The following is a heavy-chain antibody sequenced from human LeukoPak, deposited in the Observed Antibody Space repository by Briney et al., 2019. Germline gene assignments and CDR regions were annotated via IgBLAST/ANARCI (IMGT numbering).Heavy chain of an antibody. CDR1: CGSFSGYY. CDR2: IDHRVRP. V-gene: IGHV4-34*01. J-gene: IGHJ6*04. D-gene: IGHD2-2*01. CDR3: ARPNRDYCSSFFFKQKTAYDMDV. Sequence: PSETLSLTCAVYCGSFSGYYWSWILHPPGNWLEWIREIDHRVRPNYNPSLKSRVTISVDTSKNQFSLKLSSVTAADTAVYYCARPNRDYCSSFFFKQKTAYDMDVWGKGTTVTVSS.